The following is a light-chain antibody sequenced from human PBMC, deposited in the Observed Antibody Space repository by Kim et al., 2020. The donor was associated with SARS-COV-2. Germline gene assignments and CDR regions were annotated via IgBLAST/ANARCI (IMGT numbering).Light chain of an antibody. CDR1: QSVSSY. CDR2: DAS. CDR3: QQRSNWAT. J-gene: IGKJ4*02. V-gene: IGKV3-11*01. Sequence: EIVLTQSPATLSLSPGERATLACRASQSVSSYLAWYQQKPGQAPRLLIYDASNRATGIPARFSGSGSGTVFTLTISSLELEDFAVYYCQQRSNWATFGEGTKVDIK.